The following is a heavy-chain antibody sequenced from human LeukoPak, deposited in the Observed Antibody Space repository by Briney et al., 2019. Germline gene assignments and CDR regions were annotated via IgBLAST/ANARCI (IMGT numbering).Heavy chain of an antibody. CDR2: IYPGDSDT. CDR1: GYSFTSYW. D-gene: IGHD6-19*01. J-gene: IGHJ5*02. Sequence: GESLKISCKGSGYSFTSYWIGWVRQMPGKGLEWMGIIYPGDSDTRYSPSFQGQVTISADKSISTAYLQWSSLKASDTAMYYCARHSRQWLSNNWFDPWGQGTLVTVSS. CDR3: ARHSRQWLSNNWFDP. V-gene: IGHV5-51*01.